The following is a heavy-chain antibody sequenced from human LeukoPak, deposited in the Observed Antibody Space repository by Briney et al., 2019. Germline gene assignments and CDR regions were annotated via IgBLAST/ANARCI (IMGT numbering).Heavy chain of an antibody. J-gene: IGHJ3*02. CDR1: GFTFSNYA. CDR3: AKELTERWLIDAFDI. CDR2: ISHSGSL. V-gene: IGHV3-23*01. D-gene: IGHD5-24*01. Sequence: GGSLRLSCAGSGFTFSNYAMNWVRQAPGKGLEWVSSISHSGSLSYADSVKGRFTISRDNSMNTLYLQMSSLTAEDTAIYYCAKELTERWLIDAFDIWGQGTVVTVSS.